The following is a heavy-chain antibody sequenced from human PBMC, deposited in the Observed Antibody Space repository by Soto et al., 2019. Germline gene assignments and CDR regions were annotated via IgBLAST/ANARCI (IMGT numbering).Heavy chain of an antibody. CDR3: AREGDVPYYYYGMDV. CDR1: GYTFTSYG. Sequence: QVQLVQSGGEVRKPGASVTDSCKASGYTFTSYGISWVRQAPGQGLEWMGWISGYNGKTNYARKVQDRVTMTTDTSTSTVYLELRSLRFDDTAVYYCAREGDVPYYYYGMDVWGQGTTVTVSS. J-gene: IGHJ6*02. CDR2: ISGYNGKT. D-gene: IGHD2-21*02. V-gene: IGHV1-18*01.